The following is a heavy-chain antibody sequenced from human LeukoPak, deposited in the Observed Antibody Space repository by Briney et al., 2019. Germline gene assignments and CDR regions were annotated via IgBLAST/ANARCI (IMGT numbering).Heavy chain of an antibody. CDR3: ARLSSSWYGDI. J-gene: IGHJ3*02. CDR1: GGSISSGDYY. CDR2: IYYSGST. D-gene: IGHD6-13*01. Sequence: SETLSLTCTVSGGSISSGDYYWSWIRQPPGKGLEWIGYIYYSGSTYYNPSLKSRVTISVDTSKNQFSLKLSSVTAADTAVYYCARLSSSWYGDIWGQGTMVTVSS. V-gene: IGHV4-30-4*08.